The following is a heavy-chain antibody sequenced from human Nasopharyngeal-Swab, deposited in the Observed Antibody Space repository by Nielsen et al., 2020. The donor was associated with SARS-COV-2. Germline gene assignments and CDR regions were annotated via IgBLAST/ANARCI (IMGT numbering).Heavy chain of an antibody. V-gene: IGHV5-51*01. CDR2: IYPGDSDT. D-gene: IGHD6-19*01. Sequence: GESLKISCKTSGYNFANYWIGWVRQRPGKGLDWMGIIYPGDSDTRYSPSFQGQVTISADKSISTAYLQWSSLKASDTAMYYCARQSSGWYPDDYWGQGTLVTVSS. J-gene: IGHJ4*02. CDR1: GYNFANYW. CDR3: ARQSSGWYPDDY.